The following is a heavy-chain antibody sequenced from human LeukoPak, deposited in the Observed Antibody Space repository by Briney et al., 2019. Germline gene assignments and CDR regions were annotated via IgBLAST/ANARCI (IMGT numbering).Heavy chain of an antibody. J-gene: IGHJ4*02. D-gene: IGHD3-22*01. CDR2: INPSGGST. CDR1: GYTFTSYY. V-gene: IGHV1-46*01. Sequence: ASVKVSCKASGYTFTSYYMHWVRQAPGQGLEWMGIINPSGGSTSYAQKFQGRVTMTRDTSTSTVYMELSSLRSEDTAVYYCARGGLYYYDSSGYIDYWGQGTLVTVSS. CDR3: ARGGLYYYDSSGYIDY.